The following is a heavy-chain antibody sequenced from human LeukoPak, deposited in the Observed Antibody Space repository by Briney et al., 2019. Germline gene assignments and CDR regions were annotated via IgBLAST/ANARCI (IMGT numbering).Heavy chain of an antibody. J-gene: IGHJ4*02. D-gene: IGHD3-22*01. CDR2: ITGSGETK. Sequence: GGSLRLSCVVSGFTFSDFAMSWVRRAPGKGLEWVSAITGSGETKYYADSVKGRFTMSRDNSKNTLYLQVNSLRDEDTAEYFCAKESLVVIESYFDNWGQGTLVTVSS. V-gene: IGHV3-23*01. CDR1: GFTFSDFA. CDR3: AKESLVVIESYFDN.